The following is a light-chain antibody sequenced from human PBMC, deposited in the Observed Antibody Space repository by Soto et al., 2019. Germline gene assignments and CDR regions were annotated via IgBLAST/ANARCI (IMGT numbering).Light chain of an antibody. CDR2: GAS. V-gene: IGKV3-15*01. CDR1: QSVSDN. CDR3: QQSNNWPYT. Sequence: EIVMTQSPATLSVSPGERVTLSCRASQSVSDNLAWYQQKPGQAPRLLIYGASTRATTTPARFSGSGPGTEFTLTISSLQSEDFAVYFCQQSNNWPYTFGQGTKLDIK. J-gene: IGKJ2*01.